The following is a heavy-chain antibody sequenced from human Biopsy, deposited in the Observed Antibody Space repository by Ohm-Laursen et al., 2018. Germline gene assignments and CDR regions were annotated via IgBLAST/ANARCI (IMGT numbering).Heavy chain of an antibody. CDR2: VNPNSGAT. D-gene: IGHD3-10*01. V-gene: IGHV1-2*02. CDR3: ARDRMTDVFGGPTRTDVFDS. Sequence: AASVKVSCKASGSTFNDYFTHWVRQSPGQGLEWMGWVNPNSGATNSAENFRDRVTLTRDTSISAVYIELRRLKSDDAAVYYCARDRMTDVFGGPTRTDVFDSWGQGTPVTVSS. CDR1: GSTFNDYF. J-gene: IGHJ4*02.